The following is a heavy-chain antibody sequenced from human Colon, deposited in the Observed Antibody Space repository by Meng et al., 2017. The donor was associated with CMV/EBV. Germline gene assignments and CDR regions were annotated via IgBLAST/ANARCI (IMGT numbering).Heavy chain of an antibody. V-gene: IGHV4-39*07. CDR1: GGSISSSSYY. D-gene: IGHD3-3*01. Sequence: GSLRLSCTVSGGSISSSSYYWGWIRQPPGKGLEWIGSIYYSGSTYYNPSLKSRVTISVDTSKNQFSLKLSSVTAADTAVYYCARAMVSNYHFWSGYGGVDVWGQGTTVTVSS. CDR2: IYYSGST. CDR3: ARAMVSNYHFWSGYGGVDV. J-gene: IGHJ6*02.